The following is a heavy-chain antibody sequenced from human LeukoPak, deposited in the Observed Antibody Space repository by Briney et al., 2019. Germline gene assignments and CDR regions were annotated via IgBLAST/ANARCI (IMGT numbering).Heavy chain of an antibody. CDR3: AKGGPEPYYYYYGMDV. CDR2: IWYDGSNK. V-gene: IGHV3-33*06. J-gene: IGHJ6*02. Sequence: GGSLRLSCAASGFTFSSYGMHWVRQAPGKGLEWVAVIWYDGSNKYYADSVKGRFTISRDNSKNTLYLQMNSLRAEDTAVYYCAKGGPEPYYYYYGMDVWGQGTTVTVSS. D-gene: IGHD1-14*01. CDR1: GFTFSSYG.